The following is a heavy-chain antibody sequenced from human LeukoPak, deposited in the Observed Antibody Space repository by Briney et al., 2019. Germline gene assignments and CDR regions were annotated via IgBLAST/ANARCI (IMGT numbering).Heavy chain of an antibody. J-gene: IGHJ3*02. D-gene: IGHD2-21*02. CDR2: IKEDGSEK. V-gene: IGHV3-7*05. CDR3: ARREVVVTATAFDAYDI. CDR1: GFTFSSYW. Sequence: GGSLKPPWSGSGFTFSSYWMSWVRQAPGKGLQWVANIKEDGSEKYYVDSVKGRFTISRDNAKNSLYLQMNSLRAEDTAVYYCARREVVVTATAFDAYDIWGQGKMVTVSS.